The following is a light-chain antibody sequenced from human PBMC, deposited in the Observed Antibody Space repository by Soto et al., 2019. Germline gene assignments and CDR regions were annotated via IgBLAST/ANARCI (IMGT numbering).Light chain of an antibody. CDR1: QSVSSN. CDR2: GAS. CDR3: QQYNNWRT. V-gene: IGKV3-15*01. J-gene: IGKJ2*01. Sequence: EIVMTQSPATLSVSPGERATLSCRASQSVSSNLAWYQQKPRQAPRLLIYGASNRATGIPARFSGSGSGTEFTLTISSLQSEDFAVYYCQQYNNWRTFGQGTKLEIK.